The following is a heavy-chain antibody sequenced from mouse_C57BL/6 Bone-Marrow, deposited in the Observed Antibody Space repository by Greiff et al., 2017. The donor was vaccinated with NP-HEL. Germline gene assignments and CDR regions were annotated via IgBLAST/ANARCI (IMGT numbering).Heavy chain of an antibody. CDR3: TTVGPRQLRFPYWYFDV. D-gene: IGHD3-2*02. CDR1: GFNIKDYY. CDR2: IDPEAGDT. Sequence: VQLQQSGAELVRPGASVKLSCTASGFNIKDYYMHWVKQRPEQGLEWIGRIDPEAGDTEYAPKFQGKATMTADTSSNTAYLQLSSLTSEDTAVYYCTTVGPRQLRFPYWYFDVWGTGTTVTVSS. J-gene: IGHJ1*03. V-gene: IGHV14-1*01.